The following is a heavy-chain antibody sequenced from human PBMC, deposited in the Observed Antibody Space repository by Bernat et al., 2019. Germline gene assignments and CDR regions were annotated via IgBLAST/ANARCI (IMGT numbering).Heavy chain of an antibody. J-gene: IGHJ5*02. Sequence: QLQLQESGPGLVKPSETLSLTCTVSGCSISDSTYYWLWIRPPPGKGLECVGTIYYSGSTYYNPSLKSRVTISVETSKNQFSLKLNSVTAADTAVYYCAGRPTRGRFDPWGQGTLVTVSS. D-gene: IGHD3-10*01. CDR1: GCSISDSTYY. CDR3: AGRPTRGRFDP. CDR2: IYYSGST. V-gene: IGHV4-39*01.